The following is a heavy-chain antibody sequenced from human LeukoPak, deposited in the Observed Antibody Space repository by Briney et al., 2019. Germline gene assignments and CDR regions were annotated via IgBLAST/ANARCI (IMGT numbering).Heavy chain of an antibody. J-gene: IGHJ4*02. D-gene: IGHD2-2*01. Sequence: SETLSLTCTVSGGSISYYYWSWIRQSPGKGLEWIGYIYYSGSTNYNPSLKSRVTISVDTSKNQFSLKLTSVTAADTAVYYCARDFGVPAARGGDYWGQGTLVTVSS. V-gene: IGHV4-59*01. CDR3: ARDFGVPAARGGDY. CDR1: GGSISYYY. CDR2: IYYSGST.